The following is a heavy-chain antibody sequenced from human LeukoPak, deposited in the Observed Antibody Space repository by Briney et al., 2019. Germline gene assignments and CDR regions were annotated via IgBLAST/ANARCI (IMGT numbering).Heavy chain of an antibody. Sequence: ASVKVSCKASGYTFTGYYMHWVRQAPGQGLEWMGWINPNSGGTNYAQKFQGRVTMTRDTSISTAYMELSSLRSEDTAVYYCARVADYLIGYCSGGSCYSYWFDPWGQGTLVTVSS. V-gene: IGHV1-2*02. CDR2: INPNSGGT. CDR3: ARVADYLIGYCSGGSCYSYWFDP. J-gene: IGHJ5*02. CDR1: GYTFTGYY. D-gene: IGHD2-15*01.